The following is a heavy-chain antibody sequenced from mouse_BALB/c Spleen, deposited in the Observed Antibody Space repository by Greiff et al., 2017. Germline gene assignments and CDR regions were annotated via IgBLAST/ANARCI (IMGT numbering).Heavy chain of an antibody. CDR3: ARSPYDPYAMDY. Sequence: DVMLVESGGGLVQPGGSRKLSCAASGFTFSSFGMHWVRQAPEKGLEWVAYISSGSSTIYYADTVKGRFTISRDNPKNTLFLQMTSLRSEDTAMYYCARSPYDPYAMDYWGQGTSVTVSS. CDR2: ISSGSSTI. CDR1: GFTFSSFG. D-gene: IGHD2-3*01. V-gene: IGHV5-17*02. J-gene: IGHJ4*01.